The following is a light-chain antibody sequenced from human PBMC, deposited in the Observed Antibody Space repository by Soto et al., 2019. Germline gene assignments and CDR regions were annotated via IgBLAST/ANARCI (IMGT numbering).Light chain of an antibody. CDR2: DVS. J-gene: IGLJ2*01. CDR1: SSDVGGYNY. Sequence: QSVLTQPRSVSGSPGQSVTISCTGTSSDVGGYNYVSWYQQHPGKAPKLTIYDVSKRPSGVPDRFSGSKSGNTASLTISGLQAEDEADYYCCSYAGSYTFVVFGGGTQLTVL. CDR3: CSYAGSYTFVV. V-gene: IGLV2-11*01.